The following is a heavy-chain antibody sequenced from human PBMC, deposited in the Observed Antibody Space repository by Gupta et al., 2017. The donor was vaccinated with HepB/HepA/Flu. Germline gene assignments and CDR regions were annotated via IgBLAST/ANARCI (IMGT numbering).Heavy chain of an antibody. J-gene: IGHJ3*02. CDR3: AKDLKVLRFLEWLSGDAFDI. V-gene: IGHV3-23*01. CDR1: GFTFSSYD. Sequence: EVQLLESGGGLVQPGGSLRLSCAASGFTFSSYDMSWVRQAPGKGLEWVSAISGSGGSTYYADSVKGRFTISGDNSKNTLYLQMNSLRAEDTAVYYCAKDLKVLRFLEWLSGDAFDIWGQGTMVTVSS. CDR2: ISGSGGST. D-gene: IGHD3-3*01.